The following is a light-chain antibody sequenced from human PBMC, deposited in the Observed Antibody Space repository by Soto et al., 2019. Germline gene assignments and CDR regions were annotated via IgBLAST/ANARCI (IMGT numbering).Light chain of an antibody. Sequence: DIQMTQSPSTLSASVGGRVTITCRASQAISSWLAWYQQKPGKAPKLLIYRASSLESGVPSRFSGSGSGTEFTLTISSLQPDDFATYYCQQYHSYAWTFGQGTKVEIK. CDR1: QAISSW. V-gene: IGKV1-5*03. J-gene: IGKJ1*01. CDR3: QQYHSYAWT. CDR2: RAS.